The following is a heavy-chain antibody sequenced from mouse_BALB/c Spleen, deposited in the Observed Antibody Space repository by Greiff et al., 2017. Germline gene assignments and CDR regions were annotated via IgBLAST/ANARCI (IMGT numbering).Heavy chain of an antibody. Sequence: QVTLKESGPGILQPSQTLCLTCSFSGFSLSTSGMGVSRIRQPSGKGLEWLAHIYLDDDKRYNPFLKSRLTISKDTSSNQVYLKITSVDTADTATYYCARRDSYAMDYWGQGTSVTVSS. J-gene: IGHJ4*01. V-gene: IGHV8-12*01. CDR3: ARRDSYAMDY. CDR1: GFSLSTSGMG. CDR2: IYLDDDK.